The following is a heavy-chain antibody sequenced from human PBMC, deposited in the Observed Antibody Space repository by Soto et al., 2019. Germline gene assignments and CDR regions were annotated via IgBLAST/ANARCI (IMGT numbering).Heavy chain of an antibody. V-gene: IGHV3-23*01. CDR1: GFTFSSYA. D-gene: IGHD3-22*01. J-gene: IGHJ3*02. CDR3: AKDRGSMIVVVITGAFDI. Sequence: GGSLRLSCAASGFTFSSYAMSWVRQAPGKGLEWVSAISGSGGSTYYADSVKGRFTISRDNSKNTLYLQMNSLRAEDTAVYYCAKDRGSMIVVVITGAFDIWGQGTMVTVSS. CDR2: ISGSGGST.